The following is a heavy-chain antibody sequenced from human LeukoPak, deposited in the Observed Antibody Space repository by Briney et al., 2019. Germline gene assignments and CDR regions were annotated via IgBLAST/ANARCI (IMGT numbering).Heavy chain of an antibody. V-gene: IGHV3-7*05. J-gene: IGHJ3*02. CDR2: IRQDGSEK. D-gene: IGHD3-10*01. CDR1: GFTFSSYW. Sequence: GGSLRLSCAASGFTFSSYWMSWVRQAPGKGLEWVANIRQDGSEKYYVDSLKGRFTISRENAKNSLYLQMNSLRAEDTAVYYCARGNYGSIDAFDIWGQGTMVTVSS. CDR3: ARGNYGSIDAFDI.